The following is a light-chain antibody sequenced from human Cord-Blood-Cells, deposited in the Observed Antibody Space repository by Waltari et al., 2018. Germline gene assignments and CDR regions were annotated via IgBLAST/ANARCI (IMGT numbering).Light chain of an antibody. CDR1: SSDVGGYNY. J-gene: IGLJ2*01. CDR2: DVS. Sequence: QSALTQPASVSGSPGQSLTISCTGTSSDVGGYNYVSWYQQHPGKATKLMIYDVSKRPSGVSNRFSGSKSGNTASLTISGLQAEDEADYYGSAYTSSSTYVVFGGGTKLTVL. V-gene: IGLV2-14*01. CDR3: SAYTSSSTYVV.